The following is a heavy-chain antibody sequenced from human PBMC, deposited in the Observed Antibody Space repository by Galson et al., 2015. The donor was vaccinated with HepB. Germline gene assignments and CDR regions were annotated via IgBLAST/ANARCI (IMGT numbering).Heavy chain of an antibody. CDR3: ARAVDGSGSLADPPRRYMDV. CDR2: ISAYNGNT. D-gene: IGHD3-10*01. CDR1: GYTFTSYG. J-gene: IGHJ6*03. Sequence: SVKVSCKASGYTFTSYGISWVRQAPGQGLEWMGWISAYNGNTNYAQKLQGRVTMTTDTSTSTAYMELRSLRSDDTAVYYCARAVDGSGSLADPPRRYMDVWGKGTTVTVSS. V-gene: IGHV1-18*01.